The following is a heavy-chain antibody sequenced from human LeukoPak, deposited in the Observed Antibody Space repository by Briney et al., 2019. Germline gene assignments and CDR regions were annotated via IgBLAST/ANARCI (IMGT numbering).Heavy chain of an antibody. V-gene: IGHV1-69*13. D-gene: IGHD3-3*01. CDR2: IIPIFGTA. Sequence: ASVKVSCKASGGTFSSYAISWVRQAPGQGLEWMGGIIPIFGTANYAQKFQGRVTITADESTSTAYMELSSLRSEDTAVYYCARHDLAQDYYYYYYMDVWGKGTTVTVSS. J-gene: IGHJ6*03. CDR1: GGTFSSYA. CDR3: ARHDLAQDYYYYYYMDV.